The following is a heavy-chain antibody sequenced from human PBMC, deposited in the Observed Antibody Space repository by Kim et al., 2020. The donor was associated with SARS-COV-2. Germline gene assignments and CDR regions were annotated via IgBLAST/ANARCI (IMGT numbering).Heavy chain of an antibody. V-gene: IGHV3-30*02. Sequence: RFTISRDNSKNTLYLQMNSLRAEDTAVYYCAKDRGDSSSWYGYYYYGMDVWGQGTTVTVSS. J-gene: IGHJ6*02. CDR3: AKDRGDSSSWYGYYYYGMDV. D-gene: IGHD6-13*01.